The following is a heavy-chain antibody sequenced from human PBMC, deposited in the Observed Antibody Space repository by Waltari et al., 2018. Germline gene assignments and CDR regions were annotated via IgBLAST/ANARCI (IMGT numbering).Heavy chain of an antibody. CDR1: GYTFTDFY. V-gene: IGHV1-69-2*01. CDR2: FKTEDGDT. Sequence: EVQVVQSGAEVKKPGATVKISCKASGYTFTDFYIHWLQLAPGKGLEGMGRFKTEDGDTMYGMNCRDRSTMTADTSTNTAYMELSSLRSADTAVYYCVVGGYCSPSICPWDYWGQGTLVTVSS. CDR3: VVGGYCSPSICPWDY. D-gene: IGHD2-15*01. J-gene: IGHJ4*02.